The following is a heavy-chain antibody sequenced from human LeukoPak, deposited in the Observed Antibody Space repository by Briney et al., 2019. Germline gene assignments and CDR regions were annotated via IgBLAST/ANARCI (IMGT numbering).Heavy chain of an antibody. J-gene: IGHJ3*02. CDR2: IYSGDNT. CDR3: AKGDYYDSSGYYTPPWAFDI. V-gene: IGHV3-66*01. D-gene: IGHD3-22*01. CDR1: GFTVSSNY. Sequence: GGSLRLSCAASGFTVSSNYMSWVRQAPGKGLEWVSVIYSGDNTYYADSVKGRFTISRDISKNTLYLQMNSLRAEDTAVYYCAKGDYYDSSGYYTPPWAFDIWGQGTMVTVSS.